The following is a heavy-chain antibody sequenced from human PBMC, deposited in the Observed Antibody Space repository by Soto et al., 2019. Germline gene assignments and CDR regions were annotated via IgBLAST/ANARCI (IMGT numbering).Heavy chain of an antibody. J-gene: IGHJ4*02. CDR1: GFSVTTRGQT. D-gene: IGHD6-13*01. CDR2: STA. V-gene: IGHV2-5*01. Sequence: SGHTLVNATQTLTRTCTVSGFSVTTRGQTLGWIRPSPRRSQASLALSTAYSTSLQSRLTFTEETSKNQVVLTMTNMDPVDTATYYCTLRHDTSRGPIYWGQGIMVTVSS. CDR3: TLRHDTSRGPIY.